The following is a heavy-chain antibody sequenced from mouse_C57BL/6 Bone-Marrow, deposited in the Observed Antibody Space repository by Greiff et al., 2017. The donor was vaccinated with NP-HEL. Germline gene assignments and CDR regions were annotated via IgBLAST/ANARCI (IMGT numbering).Heavy chain of an antibody. J-gene: IGHJ1*03. Sequence: QVQLKQPGAELVKPGASVKMSCKASGYTFTSYWITWVKQRPGQGLEWIGDIYPGSGSTNYNEKFKSKATLTVDTSSSTAYMQLSSLTSEDSAVYYCVRGGIYYGNYFYWYFDVWGTGTTVTVSS. CDR3: VRGGIYYGNYFYWYFDV. CDR1: GYTFTSYW. CDR2: IYPGSGST. V-gene: IGHV1-55*01. D-gene: IGHD2-1*01.